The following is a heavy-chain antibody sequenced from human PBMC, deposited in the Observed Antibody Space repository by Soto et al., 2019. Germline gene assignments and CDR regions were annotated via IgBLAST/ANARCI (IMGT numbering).Heavy chain of an antibody. CDR1: GFTVSSNY. CDR3: ASPEYYYGSGSIYY. V-gene: IGHV3-66*01. CDR2: IYSGGST. Sequence: GGSLRLSCAASGFTVSSNYMSWVRQAPGKGLEWVSVIYSGGSTYYADSVKGRFTISRDNSKNTLYLQMNSLRAEDTAVYYCASPEYYYGSGSIYYWGQGTLVTVSS. J-gene: IGHJ4*02. D-gene: IGHD3-10*01.